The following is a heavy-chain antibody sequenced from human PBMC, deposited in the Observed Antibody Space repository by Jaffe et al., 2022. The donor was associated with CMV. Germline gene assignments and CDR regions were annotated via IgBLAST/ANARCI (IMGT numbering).Heavy chain of an antibody. V-gene: IGHV4-4*07. Sequence: QMQLQESGPGLVKPAETLSLTCTVSGDSITSHSWTWIRQSAGKGLEWMGRLTPTGNAIYNPSLQTRVTFFLDTFKNQFSLKLRSVTAADTAVYFCASDWAYNYFDYWGQGALVTVSS. CDR2: LTPTGNA. D-gene: IGHD1-20*01. CDR1: GDSITSHS. J-gene: IGHJ4*02. CDR3: ASDWAYNYFDY.